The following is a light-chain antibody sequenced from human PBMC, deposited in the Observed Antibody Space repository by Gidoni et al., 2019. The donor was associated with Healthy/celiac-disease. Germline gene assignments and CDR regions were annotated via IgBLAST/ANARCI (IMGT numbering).Light chain of an antibody. Sequence: EIVLTQSPGPLSLSPGERATLSCRASQSVSSSYLAGYQQKPGQAPRLLIYGASSRATGIPDRFSGSGSGTDFTLTISRLDPEDFAVYYCQQYGSSPLFTFGPGTKVDIK. CDR1: QSVSSSY. J-gene: IGKJ3*01. CDR2: GAS. CDR3: QQYGSSPLFT. V-gene: IGKV3-20*01.